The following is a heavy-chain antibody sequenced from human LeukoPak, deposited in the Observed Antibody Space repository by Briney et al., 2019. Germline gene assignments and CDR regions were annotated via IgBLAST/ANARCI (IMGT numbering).Heavy chain of an antibody. V-gene: IGHV3-23*01. J-gene: IGHJ4*02. CDR3: AKRRYCTSTSCHDFDY. CDR2: ISAYCDSS. D-gene: IGHD2-2*01. CDR1: GFTLRYYA. Sequence: PGGSLRLSCAASGFTLRYYAMNWVSQDQGKGREWVSAISAYCDSSFYAVSVKARFTISRDNSKNTLYLQMNSLSPGDTAVYYCAKRRYCTSTSCHDFDYWGQGTLVTVSS.